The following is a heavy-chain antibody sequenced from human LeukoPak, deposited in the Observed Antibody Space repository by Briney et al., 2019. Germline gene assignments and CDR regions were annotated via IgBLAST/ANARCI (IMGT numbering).Heavy chain of an antibody. CDR2: ISWNSGSI. V-gene: IGHV3-9*01. CDR1: GFTFDDYA. Sequence: PGRSLRLSCAASGFTFDDYAMHWVRQAPGKGLEWVSGISWNSGSIGYADSVKGRFTISRDNSKNTLYLQMNSLRAEDTAVYYCAKDLVRGYSSGSLTDSYFDYWGQGTLVTVSS. CDR3: AKDLVRGYSSGSLTDSYFDY. J-gene: IGHJ4*02. D-gene: IGHD6-19*01.